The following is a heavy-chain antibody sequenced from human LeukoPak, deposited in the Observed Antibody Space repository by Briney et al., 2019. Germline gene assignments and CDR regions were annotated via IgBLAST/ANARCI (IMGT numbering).Heavy chain of an antibody. V-gene: IGHV3-21*01. CDR3: ARDKRQQLVHNFDY. J-gene: IGHJ4*02. CDR1: GFTLSSYS. Sequence: GGSLRLSCAVSGFTLSSYSMNWVRQAPGKGREWVSSISSSSSYIYYADSVKGRFTISRDNAKNSLYLQMNSLRAEDTAVYYCARDKRQQLVHNFDYWGQGTLVTVSS. D-gene: IGHD6-13*01. CDR2: ISSSSSYI.